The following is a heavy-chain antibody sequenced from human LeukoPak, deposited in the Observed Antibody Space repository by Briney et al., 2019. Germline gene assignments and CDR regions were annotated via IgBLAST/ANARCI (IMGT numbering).Heavy chain of an antibody. CDR3: ARDATTELGTVYMDV. V-gene: IGHV3-48*03. Sequence: GGSLRLSCEASGFTFSTYEINWVRQAPGEGLECLSHISTSGSSIHYADSVKGRFTISRDNAKNSLYLQMNSLRVEDTAVYCARDATTELGTVYMDVWGKRTTVTISS. D-gene: IGHD4-17*01. CDR1: GFTFSTYE. J-gene: IGHJ6*03. CDR2: ISTSGSSI.